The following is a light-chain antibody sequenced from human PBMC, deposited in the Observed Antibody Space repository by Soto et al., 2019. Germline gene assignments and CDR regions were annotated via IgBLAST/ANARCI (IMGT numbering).Light chain of an antibody. V-gene: IGKV3-20*01. CDR3: QHYGNSPLT. J-gene: IGKJ4*01. CDR1: QSISSNS. CDR2: GPS. Sequence: EIVLTQSPGTLSLSPGERATPSCRASQSISSNSLAWYQQKPGQAPRLLIYGPSSRATGIPDRFSGSGSGTDFTLSISSLEPEDFAVYYCQHYGNSPLTFGGGTKVDIK.